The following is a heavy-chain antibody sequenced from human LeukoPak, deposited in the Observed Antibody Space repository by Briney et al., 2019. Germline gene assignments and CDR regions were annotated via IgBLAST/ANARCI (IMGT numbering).Heavy chain of an antibody. D-gene: IGHD4-17*01. CDR1: GFTFTDSA. Sequence: PGGSLRLSCAGSGFTFTDSAINWVRQAPGKGLEWVSSINNIATHSYYAASVKGRFSISRDDAKNSVYLQMHSLRAEDTAIYYCARDPTRYLRYGYFDYWGQGAQVTVSS. J-gene: IGHJ4*02. CDR3: ARDPTRYLRYGYFDY. V-gene: IGHV3-21*01. CDR2: INNIATHS.